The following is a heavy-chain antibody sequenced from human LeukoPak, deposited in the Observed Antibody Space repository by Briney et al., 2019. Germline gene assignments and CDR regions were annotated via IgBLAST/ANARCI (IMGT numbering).Heavy chain of an antibody. V-gene: IGHV4-59*08. Sequence: SETLSLTCAVYGGSFSGYYWSWIRQPPGKGLEWIGYIYYSGSTNYNPSLKSRVTISVDTSKNQFSLKLSSVTAADTAVYYCARHNIELAVADYWGQGTLVTVSS. CDR1: GGSFSGYY. CDR3: ARHNIELAVADY. J-gene: IGHJ4*02. D-gene: IGHD6-19*01. CDR2: IYYSGST.